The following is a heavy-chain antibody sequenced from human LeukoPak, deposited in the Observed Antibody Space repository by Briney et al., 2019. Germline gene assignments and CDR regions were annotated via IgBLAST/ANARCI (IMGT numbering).Heavy chain of an antibody. CDR1: GGSISSYY. CDR3: ARVDYYDSSGYYYGQFDY. V-gene: IGHV4-59*01. Sequence: SETLSLTCTVSGGSISSYYWSWIRQPPGKGLEWIGYIYYSGSTTYNPSLKSRVTISVDTSKNQFSLKLSSVTAADTAVYYCARVDYYDSSGYYYGQFDYWGQGILVTVSS. CDR2: IYYSGST. D-gene: IGHD3-22*01. J-gene: IGHJ4*02.